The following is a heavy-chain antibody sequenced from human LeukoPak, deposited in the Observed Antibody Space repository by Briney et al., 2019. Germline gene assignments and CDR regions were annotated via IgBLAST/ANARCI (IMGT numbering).Heavy chain of an antibody. J-gene: IGHJ3*02. CDR2: NNPSGGST. Sequence: ASVKVSCKASGYTFTSYYMHWVRQAPGKGLECMGINNPSGGSTSYAQKFQGRVTMTRDTSTSTVYMELSSLRSEDTAVYYCPIYLVVQIGLYAFDRWGQGTVVTVSS. V-gene: IGHV1-46*03. CDR3: PIYLVVQIGLYAFDR. D-gene: IGHD2-8*02. CDR1: GYTFTSYY.